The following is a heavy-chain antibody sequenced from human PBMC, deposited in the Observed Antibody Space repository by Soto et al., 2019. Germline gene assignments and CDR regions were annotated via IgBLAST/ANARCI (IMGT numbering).Heavy chain of an antibody. Sequence: ASVKVSCKASGYTFTSYGISWVRQAPGQGLEWMGWISAYNGNTNYAQKLQGRVTMTTDTSTSTAYMELRSLRSDDTAVYYCAREVDIVAPDPGSGMDVWGQGTTVTVSS. CDR3: AREVDIVAPDPGSGMDV. J-gene: IGHJ6*02. D-gene: IGHD5-12*01. CDR2: ISAYNGNT. V-gene: IGHV1-18*04. CDR1: GYTFTSYG.